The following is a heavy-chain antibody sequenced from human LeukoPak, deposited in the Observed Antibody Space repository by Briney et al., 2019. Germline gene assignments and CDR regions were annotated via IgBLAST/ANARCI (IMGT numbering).Heavy chain of an antibody. CDR2: ISGSGGST. CDR1: GFTFSSYW. J-gene: IGHJ3*02. D-gene: IGHD2-21*02. CDR3: ARLLPLRAVTVASAFDI. V-gene: IGHV3-23*01. Sequence: AGGSLRLSCAASGFTFSSYWMHWVRQAPGKGLVWVSAISGSGGSTYYADSVKGRFTISRDNSKNTLYLQMNSLRAEDTAVYYCARLLPLRAVTVASAFDIWGQGTMVTVSS.